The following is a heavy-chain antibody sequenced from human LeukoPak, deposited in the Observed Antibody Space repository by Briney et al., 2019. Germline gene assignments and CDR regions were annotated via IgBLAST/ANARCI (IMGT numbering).Heavy chain of an antibody. CDR1: GFTFSSYS. CDR2: ISSSSSTI. D-gene: IGHD3-16*01. J-gene: IGHJ4*02. Sequence: GGSLRLSCAASGFTFSSYSMNWVRQAPGKGLEWVSYISSSSSTIYYADSVKGRFTISRNNAKNSLSLQMNSLRDEDTAVYYCAPQSRGFDYWGQGTLVTVSS. V-gene: IGHV3-48*02. CDR3: APQSRGFDY.